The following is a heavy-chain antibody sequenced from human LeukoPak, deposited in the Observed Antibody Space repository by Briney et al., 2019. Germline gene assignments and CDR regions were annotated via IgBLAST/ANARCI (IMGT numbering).Heavy chain of an antibody. Sequence: GESLKISCKGSGYSFTSYWIAWVRQMPGKGLEWMGIIYPGDSDTSYSPSFQGQVTISADKSISTAYLQWSSLKASDTAMYYCARPAYGSGSYYKDWGQGTLVTVSS. CDR3: ARPAYGSGSYYKD. V-gene: IGHV5-51*01. J-gene: IGHJ4*02. CDR1: GYSFTSYW. CDR2: IYPGDSDT. D-gene: IGHD3-10*01.